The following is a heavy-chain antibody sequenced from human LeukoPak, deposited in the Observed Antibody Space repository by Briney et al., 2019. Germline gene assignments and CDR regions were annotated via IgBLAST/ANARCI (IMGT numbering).Heavy chain of an antibody. Sequence: GGSLRLSCAASGFTFSGYSMNWVRQAPGKGLEWVSSITSSSSYIYYSDSVKGRFTISRDNAKNSMYLQMNSLRAEDTAVYYCARCGGGNPRWFDPWGQGTLATVSS. CDR3: ARCGGGNPRWFDP. D-gene: IGHD4-23*01. V-gene: IGHV3-21*01. CDR1: GFTFSGYS. J-gene: IGHJ5*02. CDR2: ITSSSSYI.